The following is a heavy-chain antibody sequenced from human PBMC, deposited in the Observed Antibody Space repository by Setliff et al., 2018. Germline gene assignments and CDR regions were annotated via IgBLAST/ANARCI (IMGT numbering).Heavy chain of an antibody. CDR1: GYTFTTYT. J-gene: IGHJ4*02. V-gene: IGHV7-4-1*02. D-gene: IGHD6-6*01. CDR2: INTNTGNP. Sequence: ASVKVSCKASGYTFTTYTMNWVRQAPGQGLEWMGWINTNTGNPTYAQGFTGRFVFSLDTSVSTAYLQINSLEAEDTAVYYCARGSGTYASSSRVFHHWGQGTLVTVSS. CDR3: ARGSGTYASSSRVFHH.